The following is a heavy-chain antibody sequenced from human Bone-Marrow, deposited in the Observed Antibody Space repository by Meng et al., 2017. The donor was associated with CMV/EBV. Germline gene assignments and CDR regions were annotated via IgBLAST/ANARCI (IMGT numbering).Heavy chain of an antibody. Sequence: GESLKISCAASGFSFSSYGMSWVRQAPGKGLEWVAVIYSGGSDTYYADSVKGRFTVSRDNSKNTLYLQLDSLSAEDTAMYYCARDFRNIYFDSWGQGTLVTVSS. CDR2: IYSGGSDT. D-gene: IGHD1-14*01. J-gene: IGHJ4*02. V-gene: IGHV3-23*03. CDR3: ARDFRNIYFDS. CDR1: GFSFSSYG.